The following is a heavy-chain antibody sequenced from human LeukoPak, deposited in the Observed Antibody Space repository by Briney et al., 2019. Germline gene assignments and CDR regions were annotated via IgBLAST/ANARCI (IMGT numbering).Heavy chain of an antibody. V-gene: IGHV4-61*02. CDR2: IYSSGST. Sequence: SETLSLTCTVSGDSISSASYSCSWIRQPAGKGLEWIGRIYSSGSTNYNPSLKSRVTISVDTSKNQFSLRLSSVTAADTAVYYCARSYSSVSVLSYYYFYMDVWGKGTTVTVSS. CDR3: ARSYSSVSVLSYYYFYMDV. J-gene: IGHJ6*03. CDR1: GDSISSASYS. D-gene: IGHD6-25*01.